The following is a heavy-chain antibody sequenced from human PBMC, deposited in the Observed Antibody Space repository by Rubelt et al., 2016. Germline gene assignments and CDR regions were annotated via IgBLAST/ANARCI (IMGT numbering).Heavy chain of an antibody. CDR3: ARDRHSYGF. Sequence: QVQLQESGPGLVKPSQTLSLTCSVSGVAVRTGGYYWSWIRQHPWKGLEWIGYIFNSGSTSYNPSLKSRVTISVDTSKNQFSLSLSSVTAADTAMYYCARDRHSYGFWGQGTLVTVSS. CDR2: IFNSGST. V-gene: IGHV4-31*03. CDR1: GVAVRTGGYY. D-gene: IGHD5-18*01. J-gene: IGHJ4*02.